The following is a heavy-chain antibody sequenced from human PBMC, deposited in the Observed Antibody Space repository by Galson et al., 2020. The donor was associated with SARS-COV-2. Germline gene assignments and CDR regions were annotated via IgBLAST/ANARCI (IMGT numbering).Heavy chain of an antibody. CDR3: ERLRGNISVYDY. D-gene: IGHD5-12*01. Sequence: GPTLVKPAQTLTLTCTFSGFSLTTSAVGVGWIRQPPGKALEWLALTYGDDDKRHNPSLMSRLTIIKDTSKNQVVLTMTDMDPVDTATYYCERLRGNISVYDYWGKGTLVTVAS. CDR1: GFSLTTSAVG. V-gene: IGHV2-5*02. CDR2: TYGDDDK. J-gene: IGHJ4*02.